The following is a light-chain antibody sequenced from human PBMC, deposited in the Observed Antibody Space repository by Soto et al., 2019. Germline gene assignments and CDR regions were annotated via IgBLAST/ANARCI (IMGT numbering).Light chain of an antibody. CDR3: ASYTSISTLV. CDR1: SSDVGGYNY. V-gene: IGLV2-14*03. J-gene: IGLJ2*01. CDR2: DVS. Sequence: QSALTQPASVSGSPGQSITISCTGTSSDVGGYNYVSWYQHLPGKAPKLMIYDVSDRPSGVSNRFSGSKSGNTASLTISGLQAEDEADYYCASYTSISTLVFGGGTKLTVL.